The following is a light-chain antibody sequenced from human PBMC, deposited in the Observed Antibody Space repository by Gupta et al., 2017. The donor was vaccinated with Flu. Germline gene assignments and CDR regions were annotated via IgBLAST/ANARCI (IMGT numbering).Light chain of an antibody. Sequence: PSYMSASVGDRGTITCRARQNIRNYLSWYHQKSGDAPNLLIYGASNCKRGVPYRFFGSGSGTDFTLTISSLQPDDFATYYCQHSYSSPWPVGQGTEVEIK. V-gene: IGKV1-39*01. CDR2: GAS. CDR1: QNIRNY. CDR3: QHSYSSPWP. J-gene: IGKJ1*01.